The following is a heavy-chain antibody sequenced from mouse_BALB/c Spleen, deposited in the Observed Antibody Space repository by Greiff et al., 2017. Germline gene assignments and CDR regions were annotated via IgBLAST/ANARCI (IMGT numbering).Heavy chain of an antibody. CDR3: NACSGYRYDVAWFAY. D-gene: IGHD2-14*01. Sequence: VQLQQSGAELVRSGASVKLSCTASGFNINDYYMPWVKQRPEQGLEWIGWIDPENGDTEYAPKFQGKATMTADTSSNTAYLQLSSLTSEDTAVYYCNACSGYRYDVAWFAYWGQGTLVTVSA. CDR2: IDPENGDT. V-gene: IGHV14-4*02. J-gene: IGHJ3*01. CDR1: GFNINDYY.